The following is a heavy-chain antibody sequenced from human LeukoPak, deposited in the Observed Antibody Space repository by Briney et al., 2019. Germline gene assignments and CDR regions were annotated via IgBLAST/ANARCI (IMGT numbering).Heavy chain of an antibody. CDR2: IYYSGST. CDR3: ATLTTVTTWVYFDY. J-gene: IGHJ4*02. Sequence: SETLSLTCTVSGGSISSYYWSWLRQPPGKGLEWIGYIYYSGSTNYNPSLKSRVTISVDTSKNQFSLKLSSVTAADTAVYYCATLTTVTTWVYFDYWGQGTLVTVSS. CDR1: GGSISSYY. V-gene: IGHV4-59*01. D-gene: IGHD4-17*01.